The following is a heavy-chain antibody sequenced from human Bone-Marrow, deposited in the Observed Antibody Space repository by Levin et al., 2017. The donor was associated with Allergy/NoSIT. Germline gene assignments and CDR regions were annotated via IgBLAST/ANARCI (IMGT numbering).Heavy chain of an antibody. V-gene: IGHV4-61*01. J-gene: IGHJ4*01. D-gene: IGHD5-18*01. CDR3: AGGYSYGEFDY. CDR1: GVSVSSGSYY. Sequence: GSLRLSCTVSGVSVSSGSYYWNWIRQPPGKELEWIGYIYRSGTTNYNPSLKSRVITSVDTSKNQFSLDLSSVTAADTAVYYCAGGYSYGEFDYWGQGTLVTVSS. CDR2: IYRSGTT.